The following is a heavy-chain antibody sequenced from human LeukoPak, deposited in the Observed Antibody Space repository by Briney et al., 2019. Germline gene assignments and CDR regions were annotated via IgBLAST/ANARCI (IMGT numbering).Heavy chain of an antibody. Sequence: GSLCLTCAGSGFTFSNYEMNWVRQAPGQGLERVSYISSSGITIYYADSVKGRFTYSRDNAKNSLYMQRSGLRAEDTAVYYWARGYGGGAFDIWGQGTMVTVSS. CDR3: ARGYGGGAFDI. V-gene: IGHV3-48*03. J-gene: IGHJ3*02. CDR2: ISSSGITI. CDR1: GFTFSNYE. D-gene: IGHD4-23*01.